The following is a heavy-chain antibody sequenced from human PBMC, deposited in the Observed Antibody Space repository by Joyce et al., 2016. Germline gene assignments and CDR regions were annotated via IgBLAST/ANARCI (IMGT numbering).Heavy chain of an antibody. CDR1: GFSFSHFS. J-gene: IGHJ5*02. Sequence: QVQLVESGGGVGQPGRSLTLSCAASGFSFSHFSMVWIRQAPGKGLEWAAVISSDGSNKYYADSAKGRFIISRDNSKNTLNLQMTGLRSDDTGVYYCARGTTVTRMGNWFDPWGQGTLVTVSS. D-gene: IGHD4-17*01. V-gene: IGHV3-30-3*01. CDR2: ISSDGSNK. CDR3: ARGTTVTRMGNWFDP.